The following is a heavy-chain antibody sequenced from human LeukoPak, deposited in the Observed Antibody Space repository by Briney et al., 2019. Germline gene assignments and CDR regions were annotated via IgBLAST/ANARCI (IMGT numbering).Heavy chain of an antibody. CDR2: IFYSGST. Sequence: PSETLSLTCTVSSGSISTSNYSWGWVRQPPGKALEWIGNIFYSGSTYYSPSLKSRVTISLDTSRNQFSLKLSSVTAADTAVYYCARGQRITMIVVVIRHAFDIWGQGTMVTVSS. CDR1: SGSISTSNYS. J-gene: IGHJ3*02. CDR3: ARGQRITMIVVVIRHAFDI. D-gene: IGHD3-22*01. V-gene: IGHV4-39*07.